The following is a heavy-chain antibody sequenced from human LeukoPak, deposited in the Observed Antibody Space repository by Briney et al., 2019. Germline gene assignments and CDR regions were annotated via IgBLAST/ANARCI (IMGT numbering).Heavy chain of an antibody. D-gene: IGHD3-22*01. V-gene: IGHV1-8*02. CDR2: MNPNSGNT. CDR3: ARGNSRYYDSSGYYDEGST. CDR1: GYTFTSYG. J-gene: IGHJ5*02. Sequence: ASVKVSCKASGYTFTSYGINWVRQATGQGLEWMGWMNPNSGNTGYAQKFQGRVTMTRNTSISTAYMELSSLRSEDTAVYYCARGNSRYYDSSGYYDEGSTWGQGTLVTVSS.